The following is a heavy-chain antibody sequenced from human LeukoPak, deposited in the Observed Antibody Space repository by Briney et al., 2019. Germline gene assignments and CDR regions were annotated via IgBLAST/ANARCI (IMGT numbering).Heavy chain of an antibody. J-gene: IGHJ4*02. CDR1: GFTFSSYA. CDR2: ISSNGGST. CDR3: VKAERSGWSFDY. D-gene: IGHD6-19*01. V-gene: IGHV3-64D*06. Sequence: GGSLRLSCSASGFTFSSYAMHWVRQAPGKGLEYVSAISSNGGSTHYADSVKGRFTISRDNSKNTLYLQMSNPRAEDTAVYYCVKAERSGWSFDYWGQGTLVTVSS.